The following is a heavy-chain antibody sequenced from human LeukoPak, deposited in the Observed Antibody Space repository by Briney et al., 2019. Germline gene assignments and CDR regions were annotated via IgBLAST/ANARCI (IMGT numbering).Heavy chain of an antibody. CDR1: GFTFSAYY. V-gene: IGHV3-11*06. J-gene: IGHJ4*02. CDR3: ARGPTSRGDVYY. D-gene: IGHD2-21*02. Sequence: GGSLTLSCAASGFTFSAYYMSRIRQAPGKGLEWVSYISSSGSYTNYADSVKGRFTISRDNAKNSLYLQMNSLRAEDTAVYYCARGPTSRGDVYYWGQGTLVTVSS. CDR2: ISSSGSYT.